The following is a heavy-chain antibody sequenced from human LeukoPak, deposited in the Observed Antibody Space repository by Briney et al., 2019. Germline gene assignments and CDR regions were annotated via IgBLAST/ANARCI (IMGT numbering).Heavy chain of an antibody. CDR3: ARASVGYYDSSGYPGPFDY. V-gene: IGHV4-61*02. CDR2: IYTSGST. D-gene: IGHD3-22*01. Sequence: PSQTLSLTCTVSGGSISGGSYYWSWIRQPAGKGLEWIGRIYTSGSTNYNPSLKSRVTMSVDTSKNQFSLKLSSVTAADTAVYYCARASVGYYDSSGYPGPFDYWGQGTLVTVSS. CDR1: GGSISGGSYY. J-gene: IGHJ4*02.